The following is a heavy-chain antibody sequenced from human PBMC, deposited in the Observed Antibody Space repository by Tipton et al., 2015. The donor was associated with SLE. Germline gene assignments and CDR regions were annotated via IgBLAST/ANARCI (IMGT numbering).Heavy chain of an antibody. D-gene: IGHD6-19*01. J-gene: IGHJ3*02. CDR3: ARASAVAGTGAFDI. V-gene: IGHV4-59*11. CDR2: IYYSGST. CDR1: GGSISSHY. Sequence: TLSLTCTVSGGSISSHYWSWIRQPPGKGLEWIGYIYYSGSTNYNPSLKSRVTISVDTSKNQFSLKLSSVTAADTAVYYCARASAVAGTGAFDIWGQGAMVTVSS.